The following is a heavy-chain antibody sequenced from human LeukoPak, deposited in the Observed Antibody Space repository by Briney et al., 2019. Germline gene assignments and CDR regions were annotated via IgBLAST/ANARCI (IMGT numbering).Heavy chain of an antibody. J-gene: IGHJ2*01. CDR3: ARGGSVVAALRSRNWYFDL. V-gene: IGHV4-30-2*01. CDR2: IYHSGST. D-gene: IGHD2-15*01. CDR1: GGSISSGGYS. Sequence: SRTLSLTCAVSGGSISSGGYSWSWIRQPPGKGLEWIGYIYHSGSTYYNPSLKSRVTISVDRSKNQFSLKLSSVTAADTAVYYCARGGSVVAALRSRNWYFDLWGRGTRVTVSS.